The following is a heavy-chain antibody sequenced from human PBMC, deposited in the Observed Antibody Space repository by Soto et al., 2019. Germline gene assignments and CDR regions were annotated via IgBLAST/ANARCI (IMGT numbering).Heavy chain of an antibody. J-gene: IGHJ3*02. CDR2: ISWNSGSI. V-gene: IGHV3-9*01. CDR1: GFTFDDYA. CDR3: AKDWYATVYAFDI. D-gene: IGHD4-17*01. Sequence: GGSLRLSCAASGFTFDDYAMHWVRQAPGKGLEWVSGISWNSGSIGYADSVKGRFTISRDNAKNSLYLQMNSLRAEDTALYYCAKDWYATVYAFDIWGQGTMVTVSS.